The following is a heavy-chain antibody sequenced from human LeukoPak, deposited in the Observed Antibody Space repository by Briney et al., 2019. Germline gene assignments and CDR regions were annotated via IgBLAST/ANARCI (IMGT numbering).Heavy chain of an antibody. Sequence: GGSLRLSCAASGFNFSTSWMNWVRQAPGKGLVCVSRINTDGSSRSYADSVKGRFTISRDNAKNTLYLQMNSLRAEDTAIYYCTRASAGLSYLDLWGRRTLATVSS. CDR2: INTDGSSR. D-gene: IGHD3/OR15-3a*01. J-gene: IGHJ2*01. V-gene: IGHV3-74*01. CDR1: GFNFSTSW. CDR3: TRASAGLSYLDL.